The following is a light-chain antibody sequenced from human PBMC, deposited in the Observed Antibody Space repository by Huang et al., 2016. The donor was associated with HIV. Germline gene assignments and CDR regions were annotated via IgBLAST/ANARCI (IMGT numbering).Light chain of an antibody. CDR3: QQRTNWPPGYT. CDR2: NES. J-gene: IGKJ2*01. V-gene: IGKV3-11*01. CDR1: QNIKND. Sequence: EIVLTQSPATLSLSPGERVALSCRASQNIKNDLSWYQKRPGQAPRRLISNESNRATGIPARFSGSGSGTDFTLTISSLGPEDFVVYFCQQRTNWPPGYTFGQGTKL.